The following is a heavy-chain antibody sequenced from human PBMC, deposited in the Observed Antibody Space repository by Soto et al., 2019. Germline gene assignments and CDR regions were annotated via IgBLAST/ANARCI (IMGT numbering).Heavy chain of an antibody. J-gene: IGHJ4*02. V-gene: IGHV4-34*01. CDR2: INHSGST. Sequence: SETLSLTCAVYGGSFSGYYWSWIRQPPGNGLEWIGEINHSGSTNYNPSLKSRVTISVDTSKNQFSLKLSSVTAADTAVYYCARWPSVPAATFDYWGQGTLVTVSS. D-gene: IGHD2-2*01. CDR1: GGSFSGYY. CDR3: ARWPSVPAATFDY.